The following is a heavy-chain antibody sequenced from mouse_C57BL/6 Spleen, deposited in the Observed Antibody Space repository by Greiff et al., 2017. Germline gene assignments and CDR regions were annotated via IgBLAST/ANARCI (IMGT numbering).Heavy chain of an antibody. J-gene: IGHJ2*01. Sequence: EVKLQESGGGLVKPGGSLKLSCAASGFTFSDYGMHWVRQAPEKGLEWVAYISSGSSTIYYADTVKGRFTISRDNAKNTLFLQMTSLRSEDTAMYYCARFYDGYSSYYFDYWGQGTTLTVSS. CDR1: GFTFSDYG. V-gene: IGHV5-17*01. CDR3: ARFYDGYSSYYFDY. CDR2: ISSGSSTI. D-gene: IGHD2-3*01.